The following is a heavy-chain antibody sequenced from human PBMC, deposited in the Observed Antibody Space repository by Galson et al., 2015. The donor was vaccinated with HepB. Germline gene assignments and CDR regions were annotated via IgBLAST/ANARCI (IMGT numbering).Heavy chain of an antibody. Sequence: SLRLSCAASGFTFSSYAMSWVRQAPGKGLEWVSAISGSGGSTYYADSVKGRFTIPRDNSKNTLYLQMNSLRAEDTAVYYCAKEEGGSGCLGGCWAFDIWGQGTMVTVSS. CDR2: ISGSGGST. CDR3: AKEEGGSGCLGGCWAFDI. V-gene: IGHV3-23*01. D-gene: IGHD6-19*01. CDR1: GFTFSSYA. J-gene: IGHJ3*02.